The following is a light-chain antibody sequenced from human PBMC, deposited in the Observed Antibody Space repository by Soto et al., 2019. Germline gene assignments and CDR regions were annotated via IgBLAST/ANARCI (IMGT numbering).Light chain of an antibody. CDR3: VQYMGSGVWV. J-gene: IGLJ3*02. Sequence: QTVVTQEPSFSVSPGGTVTLTCGLSSGSVSTNNYPSWYQQTPGQAPRTLIHSTNTRSSGVPDRFSGSILGNKAALTITGAQADDECDYYCVQYMGSGVWVFGGGTKLTVL. V-gene: IGLV8-61*01. CDR2: STN. CDR1: SGSVSTNNY.